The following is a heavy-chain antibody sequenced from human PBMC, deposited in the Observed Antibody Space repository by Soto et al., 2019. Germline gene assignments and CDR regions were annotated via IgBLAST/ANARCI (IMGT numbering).Heavy chain of an antibody. V-gene: IGHV1-46*01. D-gene: IGHD3-3*01. CDR3: AREFGEMISHTYSRRFPF. Sequence: GASVKVSCKASGYTFTNYYMHWVRQAPGQGLEWMGIINPSDGSTTYAQKFQGRLTMTRDTSTTTVSLELVSLRSEDTAVYYCAREFGEMISHTYSRRFPFWGLGTLLTVSS. CDR2: INPSDGST. CDR1: GYTFTNYY. J-gene: IGHJ4*02.